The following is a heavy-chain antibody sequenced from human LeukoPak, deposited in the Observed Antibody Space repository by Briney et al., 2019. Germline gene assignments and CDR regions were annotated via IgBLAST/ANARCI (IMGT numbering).Heavy chain of an antibody. CDR1: GYTFTGYY. D-gene: IGHD1-1*01. CDR2: INPNSGGT. V-gene: IGHV1-2*02. CDR3: ARRQGTTLSFDY. Sequence: ASVKVSCKASGYTFTGYYMHWVRQAPGQGLEWMGWINPNSGGTNYAQKFQGRVTMTRDTSTGTAYMELRSLRFDDTAVYYCARRQGTTLSFDYWGQGTLVTVSS. J-gene: IGHJ4*02.